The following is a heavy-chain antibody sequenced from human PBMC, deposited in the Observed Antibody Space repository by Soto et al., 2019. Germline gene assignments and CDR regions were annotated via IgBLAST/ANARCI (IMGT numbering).Heavy chain of an antibody. CDR2: ISSTSRYT. V-gene: IGHV3-11*03. D-gene: IGHD3-22*01. CDR1: GVTFSDDY. J-gene: IGHJ1*01. Sequence: PRGALRLSCAASGVTFSDDYMSWIRQAPGKGLEWVSYISSTSRYTNYADSVKGRFTISRDNAKNSLYLQMSSLRAEDSAVYYCVVDGSGSPEYFPHSRHGTLVTVFS. CDR3: VVDGSGSPEYFPH.